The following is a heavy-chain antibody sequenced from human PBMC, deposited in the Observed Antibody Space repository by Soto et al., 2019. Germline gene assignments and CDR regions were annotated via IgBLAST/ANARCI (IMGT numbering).Heavy chain of an antibody. Sequence: EVVLVESGGALIQPGGSLRLSCTASGFTVSRNYMSWVRQAPGKGLELVSLIYTGGTTYYAGSVQGRFTISRDISKNSLYLQMSSLRAEETAVYYCAGPDSGTWSANYYYFYAMDDRGQEPTVTVSS. CDR1: GFTVSRNY. J-gene: IGHJ6*02. D-gene: IGHD5-12*01. V-gene: IGHV3-53*01. CDR2: IYTGGTT. CDR3: AGPDSGTWSANYYYFYAMDD.